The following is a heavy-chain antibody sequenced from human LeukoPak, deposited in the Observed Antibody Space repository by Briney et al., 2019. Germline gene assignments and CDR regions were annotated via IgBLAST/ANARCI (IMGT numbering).Heavy chain of an antibody. CDR3: ARSPQYCGSDCYSDY. Sequence: PGGSLRLSCAASGFTFSSYRMNWVRQAPGKGLEWVSSISSSSSYIYYADSVKGRFTIFRDNAENSLYLQMNSLRAEDTAVYYCARSPQYCGSDCYSDYWGQGTLVTVSS. CDR2: ISSSSSYI. J-gene: IGHJ4*02. D-gene: IGHD2-21*02. CDR1: GFTFSSYR. V-gene: IGHV3-21*01.